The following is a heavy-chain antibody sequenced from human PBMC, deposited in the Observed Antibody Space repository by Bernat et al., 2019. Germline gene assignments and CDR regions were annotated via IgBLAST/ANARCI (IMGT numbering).Heavy chain of an antibody. D-gene: IGHD4-17*01. V-gene: IGHV1-3*04. Sequence: QVQLVQSGAEVKKPGASVKVSCKASGYTFTSYAMHWVRQAPGQRPEWMGWINTGNGNTKYLQNFQGRGTITRDTTASTADMELSRLRSGDKAIYYWVGGVTTGYWGQGTLVTVSS. J-gene: IGHJ4*02. CDR1: GYTFTSYA. CDR3: VGGVTTGY. CDR2: INTGNGNT.